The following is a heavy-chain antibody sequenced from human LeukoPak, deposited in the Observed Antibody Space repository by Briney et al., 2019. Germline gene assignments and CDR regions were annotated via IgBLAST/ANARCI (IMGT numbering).Heavy chain of an antibody. V-gene: IGHV3-48*04. CDR2: ISTGSGTI. CDR1: GFTFSSYS. CDR3: ARAQKYSYDAFDI. D-gene: IGHD4-11*01. J-gene: IGHJ3*02. Sequence: GGSLRLSCAASGFTFSSYSMNWVRQAPGKGLEYVSYISTGSGTIHYADSVKGRFTISRGNAKNSLYLQMNSLSAEDTAVYYCARAQKYSYDAFDIWGQGTMVTVSS.